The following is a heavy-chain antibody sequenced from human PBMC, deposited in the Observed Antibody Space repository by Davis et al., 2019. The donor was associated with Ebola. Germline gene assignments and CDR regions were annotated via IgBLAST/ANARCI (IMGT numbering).Heavy chain of an antibody. CDR3: ARKPGGVVITTTPAFDY. V-gene: IGHV1-2*06. CDR2: INPNSGGT. CDR1: GYTFTGYY. D-gene: IGHD2-15*01. Sequence: ASVPVSCKASGYTFTGYYMHWVRHAPGQGLEWMGRINPNSGGTNYAQEFQGRVTMTRDTSISTAYMELSRLRSDDTAVYYCARKPGGVVITTTPAFDYWGQGTLVTVSS. J-gene: IGHJ4*02.